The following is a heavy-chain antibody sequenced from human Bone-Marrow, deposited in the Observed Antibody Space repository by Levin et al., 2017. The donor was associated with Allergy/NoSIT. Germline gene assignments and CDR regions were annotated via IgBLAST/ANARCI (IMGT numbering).Heavy chain of an antibody. CDR1: GGSISSGGYS. J-gene: IGHJ4*02. Sequence: SETLSLTCDVSGGSISSGGYSWSWFRQPAGKGLEWLGFIYRSGSTYYNPSLRGRVIISVDESNNRFSLTLTSVTAADTAMYFCARGTVFSSHFASGTYPIPTLDYWGQGTLVSVSS. CDR2: IYRSGST. CDR3: ARGTVFSSHFASGTYPIPTLDY. V-gene: IGHV4-30-2*01. D-gene: IGHD3-10*01.